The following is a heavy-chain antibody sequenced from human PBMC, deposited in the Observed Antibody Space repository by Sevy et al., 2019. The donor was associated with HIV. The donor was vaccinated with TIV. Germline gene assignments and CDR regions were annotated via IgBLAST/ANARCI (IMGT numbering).Heavy chain of an antibody. V-gene: IGHV3-33*01. Sequence: WGSLRLSCAASGFTFSSYGMHWVRQAPGKGLEWVAVIWYDGSNKYYADSVKGRFTISRDNSKNTLYLQMNSLRAEDTAVYYCARVPYSSSWEVDYWGQGTLVTVSS. CDR1: GFTFSSYG. CDR2: IWYDGSNK. D-gene: IGHD6-13*01. CDR3: ARVPYSSSWEVDY. J-gene: IGHJ4*02.